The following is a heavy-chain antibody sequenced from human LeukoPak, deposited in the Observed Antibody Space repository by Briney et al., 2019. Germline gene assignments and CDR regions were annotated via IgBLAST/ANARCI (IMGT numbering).Heavy chain of an antibody. V-gene: IGHV3-73*01. CDR2: IRSKASSYAT. CDR1: GFTFSGSA. CDR3: TRHESGYCSSTSCLNWFDP. Sequence: PGGSLKLSCAASGFTFSGSAMHWVRQASGKGLEWVGRIRSKASSYATAYAASVKGRFTISRDDSKNTAYLQMNSLKTEDTAVYYCTRHESGYCSSTSCLNWFDPWGQGTLVTVSS. D-gene: IGHD2-2*01. J-gene: IGHJ5*02.